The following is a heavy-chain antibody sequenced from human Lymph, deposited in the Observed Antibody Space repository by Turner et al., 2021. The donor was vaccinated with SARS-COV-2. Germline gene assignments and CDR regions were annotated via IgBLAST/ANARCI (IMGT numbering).Heavy chain of an antibody. CDR3: ARGSPQGWYVPVFDY. V-gene: IGHV4-39*01. J-gene: IGHJ4*02. CDR2: IYYSGST. Sequence: QLQLQESGPGPVKPSETLSLTSIVSGDSINRRIYYWGWIRQPPGKGLEWMGSIYYSGSTYYNPSLKSRVTISVDTSKNQFTLKLSSVTAADTAVFYGARGSPQGWYVPVFDYWGQGTLVTVSS. D-gene: IGHD6-19*01. CDR1: GDSINRRIYY.